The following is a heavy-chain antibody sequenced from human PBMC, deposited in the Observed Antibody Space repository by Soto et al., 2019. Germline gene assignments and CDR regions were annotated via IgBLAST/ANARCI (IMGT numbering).Heavy chain of an antibody. D-gene: IGHD7-27*01. CDR2: ISWNGDRI. J-gene: IGHJ4*02. CDR1: GFTFDDSA. V-gene: IGHV3-9*01. Sequence: GGSLRLSCSASGFTFDDSAMHWVRQAPGKGLEWVSGISWNGDRIEYADSVKGRFTISRDNAKNSLYLQANSLRVDDTAVYYCAKETQSNLGTGGFESWGQGTLVTGSS. CDR3: AKETQSNLGTGGFES.